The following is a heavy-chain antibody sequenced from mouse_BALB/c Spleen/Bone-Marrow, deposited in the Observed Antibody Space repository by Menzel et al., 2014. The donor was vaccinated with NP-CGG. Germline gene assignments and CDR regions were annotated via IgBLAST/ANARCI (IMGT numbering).Heavy chain of an antibody. CDR2: ISSDSDTI. CDR3: TRDHDYDWYFDV. V-gene: IGHV5-17*02. Sequence: EVKLVESGGGLVQPGGSRKLSCTASGFAFSSFGMHWVRQAPEKGLEWVAYISSDSDTIYYADTVKGRFTISRDNPKNTLFLQMVRLRSEDTAMYYGTRDHDYDWYFDVWGAGATVTVST. J-gene: IGHJ1*01. CDR1: GFAFSSFG. D-gene: IGHD2-4*01.